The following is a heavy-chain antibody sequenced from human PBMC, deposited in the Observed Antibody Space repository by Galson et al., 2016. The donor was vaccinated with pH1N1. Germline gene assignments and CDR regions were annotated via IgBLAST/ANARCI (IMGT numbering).Heavy chain of an antibody. Sequence: QSGAEVKKPGESLKISYKGSGYRFTTSWIGWVRQMPGKGLEWMGIIYLGGSLIRYRPSFQGQVTISADKSIDIVYLQWSSLKASDTAIYYWARQNDYGDYRGDAFDIWGQGTMVTVSS. D-gene: IGHD4-17*01. V-gene: IGHV5-51*01. J-gene: IGHJ3*02. CDR3: ARQNDYGDYRGDAFDI. CDR1: GYRFTTSW. CDR2: IYLGGSLI.